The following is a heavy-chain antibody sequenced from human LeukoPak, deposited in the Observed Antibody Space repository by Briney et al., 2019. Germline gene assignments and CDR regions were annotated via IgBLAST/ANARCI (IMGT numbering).Heavy chain of an antibody. V-gene: IGHV4-38-2*01. Sequence: PSETLSLTCAVSGYSISSGYYWGWIRQPPGKGLEWVGSIYHSGSTYYNPSLQSRVTISVDTSKNQFSLKLSSVTAADTAVYYCAGTYYYDSSGYLDYFDYWGQGTLVTVSS. J-gene: IGHJ4*02. D-gene: IGHD3-22*01. CDR3: AGTYYYDSSGYLDYFDY. CDR2: IYHSGST. CDR1: GYSISSGYY.